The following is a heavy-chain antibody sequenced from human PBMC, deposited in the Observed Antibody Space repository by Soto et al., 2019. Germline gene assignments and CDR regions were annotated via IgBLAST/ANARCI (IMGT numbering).Heavy chain of an antibody. CDR1: GFTFSNAW. J-gene: IGHJ3*02. D-gene: IGHD3-22*01. Sequence: PGGSLRLSCAAPGFTFSNAWMSWVRQAPGKGLEWVGRIKSKTDGGTTDYAAPVKGRFTISRDDSKNTLYLQMNSLKTEDTAVYYCTTDPPDYYDSTHAFDIWGQGTMVTVSS. CDR2: IKSKTDGGTT. CDR3: TTDPPDYYDSTHAFDI. V-gene: IGHV3-15*01.